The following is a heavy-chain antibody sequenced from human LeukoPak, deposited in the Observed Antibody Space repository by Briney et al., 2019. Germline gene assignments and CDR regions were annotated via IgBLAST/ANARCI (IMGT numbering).Heavy chain of an antibody. CDR2: IKQDGSEK. Sequence: GGSLRLSCAASGFTFSSYSMNWVRQAPGKGPEWVANIKQDGSEKYYVDSVKGRFTISRDNAKNSLYLQMNSLRAEDTAVYYCARDGGYSYGYFAYYYYYGMDVWGQGTTVTVSS. J-gene: IGHJ6*02. CDR3: ARDGGYSYGYFAYYYYYGMDV. CDR1: GFTFSSYS. V-gene: IGHV3-7*01. D-gene: IGHD5-18*01.